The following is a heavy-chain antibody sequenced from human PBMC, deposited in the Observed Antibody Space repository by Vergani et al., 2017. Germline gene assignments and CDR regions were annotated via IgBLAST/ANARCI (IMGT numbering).Heavy chain of an antibody. CDR3: ARGSCLGGSCYKSLFDY. J-gene: IGHJ4*02. CDR1: GGSINSHNYY. CDR2: IHTSGST. D-gene: IGHD2-15*01. Sequence: QVQLQESGPGLVKPSQTLSLTCTVSGGSINSHNYYWSWIRQPAGMGLEWVGRIHTSGSTNYNPSLKSRVTMSEDTSKNQFSLNLTSVTAADTAVYFCARGSCLGGSCYKSLFDYWGQGILVTVSS. V-gene: IGHV4-61*02.